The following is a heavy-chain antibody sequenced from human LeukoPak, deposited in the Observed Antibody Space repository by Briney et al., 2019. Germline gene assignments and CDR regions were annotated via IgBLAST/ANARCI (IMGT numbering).Heavy chain of an antibody. Sequence: PGGSLRLSCAASGFTFSSYAMSWVRQAPGKGLEWVSSISSSSSYIYHADSVKGRFTISRDNAKNSLYLQMNSLRAEDTAVYYCARGLSGDILEWLFLIYGMDVWGQGTTVTVSS. CDR1: GFTFSSYA. J-gene: IGHJ6*02. D-gene: IGHD3-3*01. CDR2: ISSSSSYI. V-gene: IGHV3-21*01. CDR3: ARGLSGDILEWLFLIYGMDV.